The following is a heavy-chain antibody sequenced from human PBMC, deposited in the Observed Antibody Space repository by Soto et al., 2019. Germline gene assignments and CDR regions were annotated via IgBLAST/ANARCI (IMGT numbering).Heavy chain of an antibody. Sequence: QVQLVQSGAEVKKPGASVKVSCKASGYTFTSYGISWVRQAPGQGLEWMGWISAYNGNIKYAQNLQGRVTMTTDTSTSTAHMELRSLRSDDTAVYYCPRDPEIFDYWGQGTLVTVSS. V-gene: IGHV1-18*01. J-gene: IGHJ4*02. CDR1: GYTFTSYG. CDR3: PRDPEIFDY. CDR2: ISAYNGNI.